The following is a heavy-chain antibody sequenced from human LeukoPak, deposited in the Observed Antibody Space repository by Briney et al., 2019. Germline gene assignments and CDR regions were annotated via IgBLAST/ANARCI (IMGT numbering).Heavy chain of an antibody. CDR2: IYTSGST. J-gene: IGHJ4*02. CDR1: GGSISSYY. CDR3: ARSSRGYSYGVNDY. D-gene: IGHD5-18*01. Sequence: SETLSLTCTVSGGSISSYYWSWIRQPPGKGLEWIGYIYTSGSTNYNPSLKSRVTISVDTSKNQFSLKLSSVTAADTAVYYCARSSRGYSYGVNDYWGQGTLVTVSS. V-gene: IGHV4-4*09.